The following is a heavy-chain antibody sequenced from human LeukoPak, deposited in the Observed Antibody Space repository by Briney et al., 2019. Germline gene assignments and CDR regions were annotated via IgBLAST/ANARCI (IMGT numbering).Heavy chain of an antibody. J-gene: IGHJ4*02. CDR2: IYYTGST. CDR3: ARNLIPEQLVLNF. D-gene: IGHD6-13*01. CDR1: GGSISNYY. Sequence: NPSETLSLTCTVSGGSISNYYWNWIRQPPGKGLEWIGYIYYTGSTNYNPSLKSRVTMSVDTSESQFSLNLKSVTPEDTAVYYCARNLIPEQLVLNFWGQGTLVTVSS. V-gene: IGHV4-59*01.